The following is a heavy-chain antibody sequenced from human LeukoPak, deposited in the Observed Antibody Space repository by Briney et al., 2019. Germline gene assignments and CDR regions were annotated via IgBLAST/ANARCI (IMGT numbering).Heavy chain of an antibody. J-gene: IGHJ4*02. CDR3: ASTLGELSLYLDY. V-gene: IGHV4-59*02. CDR2: VYYSGGT. D-gene: IGHD3-16*02. CDR1: GGSVRSYY. Sequence: TSETLSLTCTVSGGSVRSYYWTWIRQPPGKGLEWIGCVYYSGGTYYSPSLKSRVTMSLDTSKNQFSLKLSSLTAADTAVYYCASTLGELSLYLDYWGQGTLVTVSS.